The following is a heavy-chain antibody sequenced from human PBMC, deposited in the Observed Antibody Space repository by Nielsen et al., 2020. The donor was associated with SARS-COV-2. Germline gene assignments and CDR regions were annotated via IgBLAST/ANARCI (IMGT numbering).Heavy chain of an antibody. CDR1: GYTFTSYG. J-gene: IGHJ4*02. CDR3: ARDREDSSSPGDY. D-gene: IGHD6-6*01. CDR2: INPNSGGT. V-gene: IGHV1-18*01. Sequence: ASVKVSCKASGYTFTSYGISWVRQAPGQGLEWMGRINPNSGGTNYAQKLQGRVTMTTDTSTSTAYMELRSLRSDDTAVYYCARDREDSSSPGDYWGQGTLVTVSS.